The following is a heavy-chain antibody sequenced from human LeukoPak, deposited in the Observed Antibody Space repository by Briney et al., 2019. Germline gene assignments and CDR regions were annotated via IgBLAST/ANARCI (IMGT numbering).Heavy chain of an antibody. Sequence: GRSVRLSCAASGFAFSDYALHWVRQAPGKGLEWVAFVAYDGSSKYYRDSVKGRFIISRDYSRNILYLPMNSLRGDDTAVYYCARAGVTRRYNMYFYMDVWGTGTTVTVSS. J-gene: IGHJ6*03. D-gene: IGHD1-1*01. CDR2: VAYDGSSK. V-gene: IGHV3-30*04. CDR3: ARAGVTRRYNMYFYMDV. CDR1: GFAFSDYA.